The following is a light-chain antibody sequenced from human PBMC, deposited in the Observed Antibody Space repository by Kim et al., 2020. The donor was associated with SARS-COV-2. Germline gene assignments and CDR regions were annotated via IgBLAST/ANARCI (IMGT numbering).Light chain of an antibody. Sequence: QSITISCTGTSSDVGGYNYVSWYQQHPGKAPKLMIYDVSNRPSGVSNRFSGSKSGNTASLTSSGLQAEDEADYYCSSYTSSSTRVVFGGGTQLTVL. CDR3: SSYTSSSTRVV. V-gene: IGLV2-14*03. J-gene: IGLJ2*01. CDR1: SSDVGGYNY. CDR2: DVS.